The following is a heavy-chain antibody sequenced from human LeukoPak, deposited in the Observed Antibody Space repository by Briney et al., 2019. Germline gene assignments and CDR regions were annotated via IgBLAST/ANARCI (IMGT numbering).Heavy chain of an antibody. D-gene: IGHD2-15*01. CDR1: GFTFGNYW. CDR2: INTDGSST. Sequence: GGSLRLSCAASGFTFGNYWMHWVRQAPGKGLVWVSRINTDGSSTSDADSVRGRVTISRDNGKNTLYLQMNSLSAEDTAVYYCARAGYCSGGSCYFDHWAQKTQVIVSS. J-gene: IGHJ4*02. CDR3: ARAGYCSGGSCYFDH. V-gene: IGHV3-74*01.